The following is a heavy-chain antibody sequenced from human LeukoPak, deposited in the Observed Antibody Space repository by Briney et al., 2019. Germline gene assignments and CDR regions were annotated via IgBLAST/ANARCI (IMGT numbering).Heavy chain of an antibody. CDR3: ARELTGVSRHFDL. J-gene: IGHJ2*01. CDR2: IYHSGRT. D-gene: IGHD7-27*01. V-gene: IGHV4-30-2*01. CDR1: GGSISSGGYS. Sequence: SETLSLTCAVSGGSISSGGYSWSWIRQPPGKGLEWIGYIYHSGRTYYNPSLKSRDTISVDRSKNQFSLKLSSVTAADTAVYYCARELTGVSRHFDLWGRGTLLTVST.